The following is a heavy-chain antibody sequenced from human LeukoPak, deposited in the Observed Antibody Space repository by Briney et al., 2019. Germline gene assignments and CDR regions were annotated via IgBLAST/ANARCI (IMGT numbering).Heavy chain of an antibody. Sequence: GASVKVSCKASGYTFTSYAMHWVRQAPGQRRGWMGWINAGNGNTKHSQKFQGRVTITRDTSASTAYMELSSLRSEDTAVYYCARDYWATGYFDYWGQGTLVTVSS. CDR1: GYTFTSYA. J-gene: IGHJ4*02. CDR2: INAGNGNT. V-gene: IGHV1-3*01. CDR3: ARDYWATGYFDY. D-gene: IGHD3-9*01.